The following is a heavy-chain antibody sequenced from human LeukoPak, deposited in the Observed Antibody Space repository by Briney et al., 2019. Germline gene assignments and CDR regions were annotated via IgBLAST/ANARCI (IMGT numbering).Heavy chain of an antibody. CDR3: ARLPLRSIAVGYYGMDV. J-gene: IGHJ6*02. V-gene: IGHV1-69*13. CDR1: GGTFSSYA. D-gene: IGHD6-6*01. CDR2: IIPIFGTA. Sequence: GASVKVSCKASGGTFSSYAISRVRQAPGQGLEWMGGIIPIFGTANYAQKFQGGVTITADESTSTAYMELSSLRSEDTAVYYCARLPLRSIAVGYYGMDVWGQGTTVTVSS.